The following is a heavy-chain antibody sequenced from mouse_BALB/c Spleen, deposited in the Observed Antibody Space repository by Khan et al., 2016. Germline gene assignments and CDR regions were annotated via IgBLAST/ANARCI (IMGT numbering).Heavy chain of an antibody. CDR3: ARNYYFDY. V-gene: IGHV1S29*02. Sequence: VQLQQSGPELVKPGASVKISCKASGYTFTDYNMHWVKQSHGKSLEWIGYIYPYNSGTGYNQKFKSKATLTVDNSSSTAYMELRSLTSEDSAVYYCARNYYFDYWGQGTTLTVSS. CDR2: IYPYNSGT. CDR1: GYTFTDYN. J-gene: IGHJ2*01.